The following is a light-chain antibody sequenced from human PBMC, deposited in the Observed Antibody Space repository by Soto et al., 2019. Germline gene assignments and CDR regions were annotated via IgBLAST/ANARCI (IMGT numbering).Light chain of an antibody. CDR1: QSVSSN. V-gene: IGKV3-15*01. Sequence: EIVMTQSPATPSVSPGERATLSCGASQSVSSNLAWYQQKPGQGPRLLIYGASSRATGIPARFSGSGSATEFTLTISSLQSEDFAVYFCQQYNRWPLTFGQGTKVDIK. J-gene: IGKJ1*01. CDR3: QQYNRWPLT. CDR2: GAS.